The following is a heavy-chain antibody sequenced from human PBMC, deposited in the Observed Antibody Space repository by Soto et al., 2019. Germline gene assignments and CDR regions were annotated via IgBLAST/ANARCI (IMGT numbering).Heavy chain of an antibody. V-gene: IGHV4-31*03. J-gene: IGHJ3*02. Sequence: QMQLQESDPGLVKPSETLSLTCTVSGGSVTSTDCYWSWIRQSPGKDLEWIGYIFYSGNTYYNPSLKSRASISIDPSRNQFSLKLTSVTAADTAVYYCARVALMTGLGVCYIWGHGTVVSVPS. CDR3: ARVALMTGLGVCYI. D-gene: IGHD3-9*01. CDR1: GGSVTSTDCY. CDR2: IFYSGNT.